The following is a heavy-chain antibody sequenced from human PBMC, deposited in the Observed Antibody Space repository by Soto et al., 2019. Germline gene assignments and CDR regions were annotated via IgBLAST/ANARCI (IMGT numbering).Heavy chain of an antibody. D-gene: IGHD6-19*01. J-gene: IGHJ6*02. CDR3: AKAKEYSSGWYHYYYGMDV. CDR2: ISGGGGST. CDR1: GFTLSSYS. V-gene: IGHV3-23*01. Sequence: PGGSLRLSCAASGFTLSSYSMGWVRQAPGKGLEWVSSISGGGGSTYYADSVKGRFTISRDNSKDTLYLQMTSLRAEDTAVYYCAKAKEYSSGWYHYYYGMDVWGQGTTVTVSS.